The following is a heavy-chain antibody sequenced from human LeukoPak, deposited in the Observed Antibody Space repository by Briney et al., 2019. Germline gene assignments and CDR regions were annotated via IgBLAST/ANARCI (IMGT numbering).Heavy chain of an antibody. CDR1: GYSFTSDC. CDR2: IYPGDSDA. D-gene: IGHD3-9*01. Sequence: GESLKISCQGSGYSFTSDCIGWVRQMPGQGLEWMGIIYPGDSDARYSPSFEGQVTLSVDKSISTAYLQWSSLKASDTAVYYCARRGILRESLDYWGQGTLVTVSS. CDR3: ARRGILRESLDY. V-gene: IGHV5-51*01. J-gene: IGHJ4*02.